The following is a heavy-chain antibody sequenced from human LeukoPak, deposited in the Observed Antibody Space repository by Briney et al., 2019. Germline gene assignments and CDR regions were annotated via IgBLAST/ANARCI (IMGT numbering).Heavy chain of an antibody. CDR2: IKQDGSEK. Sequence: GGSLRLSCAASGFTFSRYWMSWVRQAPGKGLEWVANIKQDGSEKYYVDSVEGRFTISRDNAKNSLCLQMNSLRAEDTAVYYCARDFDFWGQGTLVTVSS. CDR3: ARDFDF. CDR1: GFTFSRYW. V-gene: IGHV3-7*03. J-gene: IGHJ4*02.